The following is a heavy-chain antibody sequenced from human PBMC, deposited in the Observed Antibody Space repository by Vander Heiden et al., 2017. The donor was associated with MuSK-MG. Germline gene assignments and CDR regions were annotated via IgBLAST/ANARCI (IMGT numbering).Heavy chain of an antibody. CDR2: IISSSSTI. V-gene: IGHV3-48*01. CDR1: GFTFSSYS. Sequence: EVQLVESGGGLVQPGGSLRLSGAASGFTFSSYSMNWVRQAPGKGLEWVSYIISSSSTIYYAASGKGRFTISRDNAKNSLYLQMNSLRAGDTAVYYCARDGPDYGDYTRTVFRPFDIWCQGTMVTLSS. J-gene: IGHJ3*02. D-gene: IGHD4-17*01. CDR3: ARDGPDYGDYTRTVFRPFDI.